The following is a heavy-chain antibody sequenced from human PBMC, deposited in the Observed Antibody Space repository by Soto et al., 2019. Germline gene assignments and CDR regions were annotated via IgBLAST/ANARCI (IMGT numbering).Heavy chain of an antibody. CDR2: IFYSGST. J-gene: IGHJ4*02. CDR3: GRHQTGYNYGRDADF. V-gene: IGHV4-39*01. CDR1: GDSISSGRYY. D-gene: IGHD5-18*01. Sequence: SETLPLTCTVSGDSISSGRYYWGWIRQPPGKGLEWVGSIFYSGSTYYNPSLKSRVTISVDTSKNQFSLKLSSVTAADTAVYFCGRHQTGYNYGRDADFWGQGTLVTVS.